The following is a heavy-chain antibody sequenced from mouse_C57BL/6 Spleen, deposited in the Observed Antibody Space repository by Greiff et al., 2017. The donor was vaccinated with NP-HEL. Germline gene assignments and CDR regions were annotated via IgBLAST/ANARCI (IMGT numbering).Heavy chain of an antibody. J-gene: IGHJ4*01. V-gene: IGHV2-2*01. Sequence: QVQLQQSGPGLVQPSQSLSITCTVSGFSLTSYGVHWVRQSPGKGLEWLGVIWSGGSTAYTAAFISRMSISKDKSKIQVFFKMNRLQADDTAIYYCARNRPSYAMDYWGQGTSVTVSS. CDR2: IWSGGST. CDR3: ARNRPSYAMDY. CDR1: GFSLTSYG.